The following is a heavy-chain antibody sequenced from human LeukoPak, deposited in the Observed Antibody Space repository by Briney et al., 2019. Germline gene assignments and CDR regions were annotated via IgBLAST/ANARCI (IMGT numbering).Heavy chain of an antibody. CDR2: ICYSGST. CDR3: AREYDILTGYNWFDP. Sequence: SDTLSLTCTVSGGSMSSSSYYWDWIRQPPGKGLEWIGSICYSGSTYYNPSLKSRVTISIDTSKKQISLILSSVTAADTAVYYCAREYDILTGYNWFDPWGQGTLVTVSS. V-gene: IGHV4-39*07. D-gene: IGHD3-9*01. J-gene: IGHJ5*02. CDR1: GGSMSSSSYY.